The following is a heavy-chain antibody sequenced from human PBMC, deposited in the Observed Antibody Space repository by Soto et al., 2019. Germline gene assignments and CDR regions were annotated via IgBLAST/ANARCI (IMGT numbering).Heavy chain of an antibody. V-gene: IGHV3-23*01. J-gene: IGHJ4*02. CDR1: GFTFSSYA. Sequence: GGSLRLSSAASGFTFSSYAMSWVRQAPGKGLEWVSAISGSGGSTYYADSVKGRFTISRDNSKNTLYLQMNSLRAEDTAVYYCAGYCSGGSCSKYRFDYWGQGTLVTVSS. CDR3: AGYCSGGSCSKYRFDY. CDR2: ISGSGGST. D-gene: IGHD2-15*01.